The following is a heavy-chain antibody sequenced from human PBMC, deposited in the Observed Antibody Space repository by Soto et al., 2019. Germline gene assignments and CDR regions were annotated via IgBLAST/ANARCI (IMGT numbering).Heavy chain of an antibody. CDR1: GYSISSGYY. V-gene: IGHV4-38-2*02. D-gene: IGHD1-26*01. J-gene: IGHJ6*02. CDR3: ARDGGVGATYYYYYGMDV. CDR2: IYHSGST. Sequence: SETLSLTCAVSGYSISSGYYWGWIRQPPGKGLEWIGSIYHSGSTYYNPSLKSRVTISVDTSKNQFSLKLSSVTAADTAVYYCARDGGVGATYYYYYGMDVWGQGTTVTAP.